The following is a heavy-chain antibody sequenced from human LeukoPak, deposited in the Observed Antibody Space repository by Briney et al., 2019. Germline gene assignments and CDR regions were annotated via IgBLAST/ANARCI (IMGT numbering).Heavy chain of an antibody. D-gene: IGHD6-19*01. J-gene: IGHJ5*02. Sequence: SVKVSCKASGGTFSSYAISWVRQAPGQGLEWMGRIIPILGIANYAQKFQGRVTITADKSTSTAYMELSSLRSEDTAVYYCARDTHGTPPIAVAGTSWFDPWGQGTLVTVSS. V-gene: IGHV1-69*04. CDR1: GGTFSSYA. CDR2: IIPILGIA. CDR3: ARDTHGTPPIAVAGTSWFDP.